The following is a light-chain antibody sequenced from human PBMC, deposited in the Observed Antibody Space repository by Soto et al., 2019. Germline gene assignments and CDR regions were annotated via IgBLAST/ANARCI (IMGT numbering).Light chain of an antibody. Sequence: DIQMTQSPSSLSASVGDRVTITCRASQGISGYLSWYQQKPGKAPKLLIYAASTLQSWVPSRFSGSGSGTDFTLTISSLQPEDFATYYCQQAHGTFGQGTRLEIK. CDR3: QQAHGT. V-gene: IGKV1-39*01. CDR1: QGISGY. J-gene: IGKJ5*01. CDR2: AAS.